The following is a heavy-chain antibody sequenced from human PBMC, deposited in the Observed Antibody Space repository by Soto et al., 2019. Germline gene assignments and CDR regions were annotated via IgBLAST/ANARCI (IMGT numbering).Heavy chain of an antibody. CDR1: GGTFSSYA. V-gene: IGHV1-69*13. J-gene: IGHJ4*02. CDR3: AGMVTGYYDSSGYFPY. CDR2: IIPIFGTA. Sequence: ASVKVSCKASGGTFSSYAISWVRQAPGQGLEWMGGIIPIFGTANYAQKFQGRVTITADESTSTAYMELSSLRSEDTAVYYCAGMVTGYYDSSGYFPYWGQGTLVTVYS. D-gene: IGHD3-22*01.